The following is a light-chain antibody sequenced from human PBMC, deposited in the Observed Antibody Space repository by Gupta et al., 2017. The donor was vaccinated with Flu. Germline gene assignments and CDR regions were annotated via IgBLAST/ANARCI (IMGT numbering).Light chain of an antibody. CDR1: QRVSTTY. CDR3: QQYGTPPWT. CDR2: GTS. V-gene: IGKV3-20*01. Sequence: EIVLTQAPDTLSLSPGERATLSCRASQRVSTTYFAWYQQKPGRVPRLLIYGTSSRANGVPDRFSGSGSETDFTLTISRLEPEDFAVYYCQQYGTPPWTSGQGTRVQVK. J-gene: IGKJ1*01.